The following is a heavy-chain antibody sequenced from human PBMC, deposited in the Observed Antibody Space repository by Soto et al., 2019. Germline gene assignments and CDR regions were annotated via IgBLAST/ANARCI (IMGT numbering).Heavy chain of an antibody. Sequence: SETLRLICTVYGGSIINNYWSWIRHPPGKGLEWIGWIYYSGNTEYNPSLQSRVTISVDTSKNQFSLKLISVTPADTAVYYCARGGWTADYWGLGTLVSVAS. J-gene: IGHJ4*02. CDR2: IYYSGNT. CDR3: ARGGWTADY. D-gene: IGHD3-3*01. V-gene: IGHV4-59*01. CDR1: GGSIINNY.